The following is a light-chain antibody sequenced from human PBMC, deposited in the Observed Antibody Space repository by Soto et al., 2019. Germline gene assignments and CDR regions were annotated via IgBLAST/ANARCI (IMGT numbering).Light chain of an antibody. CDR2: AAA. J-gene: IGKJ2*01. V-gene: IGKV1-8*01. CDR3: QQYLSYPYT. CDR1: QGISSF. Sequence: AIRMTQSPSSISASTGDRVTITCRASQGISSFLAWYQQKPGKAPKLLIYAAATLQRGAPSRFSASGSGTDFTLTISRLQSEYFATYFCQQYLSYPYTFGQGTKLEI.